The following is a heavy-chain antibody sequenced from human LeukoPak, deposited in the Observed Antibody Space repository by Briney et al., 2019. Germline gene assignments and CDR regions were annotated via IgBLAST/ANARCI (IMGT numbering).Heavy chain of an antibody. CDR1: GYTFTSYD. CDR2: MNPNSGNT. D-gene: IGHD3-10*01. V-gene: IGHV1-8*03. J-gene: IGHJ4*02. CDR3: ARGRRGPKFEYYFDY. Sequence: ASVKVSCKASGYTFTSYDINWVRQATGQGLEWMGWMNPNSGNTGYAQKFQGRVTITRNTSISTAYMELSSLRSEDTAVYYCARGRRGPKFEYYFDYWGQGTLVTVSS.